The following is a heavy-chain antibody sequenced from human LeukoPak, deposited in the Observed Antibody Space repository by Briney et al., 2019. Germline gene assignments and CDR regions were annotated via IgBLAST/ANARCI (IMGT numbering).Heavy chain of an antibody. CDR2: VNESGGT. CDR1: IDSFSNYH. V-gene: IGHV4-34*01. Sequence: SETLSLACAVYIDSFSNYHWNWIRQTPAKGMEWIGEVNESGGTNISPSLRSRVISSVDTSKNQFSLKLSSVTAADTAVYYCARRSIAAAGTGRLNYYYYMDVWGKGTTVTISS. CDR3: ARRSIAAAGTGRLNYYYYMDV. D-gene: IGHD6-13*01. J-gene: IGHJ6*03.